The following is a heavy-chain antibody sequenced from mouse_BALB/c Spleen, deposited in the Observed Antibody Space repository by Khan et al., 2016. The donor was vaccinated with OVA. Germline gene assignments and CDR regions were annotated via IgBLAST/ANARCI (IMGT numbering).Heavy chain of an antibody. CDR3: ARSLQNYAMDY. CDR2: INPNNGGT. CDR1: GYTFTECT. J-gene: IGHJ4*01. Sequence: EVQLQQSGPELVKPGASVKISCETSGYTFTECTMHWVKQSHGKSLEWIGSINPNNGGTSYNQKFKGKATLTVAKSSSTAYLELRPLPSEDSAVYYCARSLQNYAMDYWGQGTSVTVSS. V-gene: IGHV1-22*01.